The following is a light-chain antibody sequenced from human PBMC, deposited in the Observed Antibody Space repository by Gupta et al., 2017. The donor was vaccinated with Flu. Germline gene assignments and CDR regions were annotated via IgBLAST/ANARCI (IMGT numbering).Light chain of an antibody. Sequence: DIQINQFSSSLSASLGDRVTITCRANQSFCTYLNWYQQKPGKAPKLLIYSASTLQTGVPARFSGSGYGAVFTLTISSIRPDDFATFYCQQSYTPPPTFGQGTRVEFK. CDR3: QQSYTPPPT. CDR2: SAS. CDR1: QSFCTY. J-gene: IGKJ1*01. V-gene: IGKV1-39*01.